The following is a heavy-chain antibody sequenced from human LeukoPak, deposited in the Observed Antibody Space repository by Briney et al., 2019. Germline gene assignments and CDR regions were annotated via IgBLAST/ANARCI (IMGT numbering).Heavy chain of an antibody. CDR2: IYDSGST. D-gene: IGHD3-3*01. V-gene: IGHV4-39*01. Sequence: SETLSLTCTVSGGSIRSSYYYWGWIRQPPGKGLEWIGSIYDSGSTYYNPSLKSRVTISVDTSKNQFSLKLSSVTAADTAVYYCARVPPANYDDSDWFDPWGQGTLVTVSS. J-gene: IGHJ5*02. CDR3: ARVPPANYDDSDWFDP. CDR1: GGSIRSSYYY.